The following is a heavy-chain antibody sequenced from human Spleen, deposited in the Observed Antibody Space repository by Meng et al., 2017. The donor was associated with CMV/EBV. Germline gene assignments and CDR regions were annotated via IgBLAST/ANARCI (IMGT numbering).Heavy chain of an antibody. Sequence: TVSGGSVSSGSYYWSWIRQPPGKGLEWIGSIYCSGNTDYNPSLKSRVTISIDTSKRQFSLKLYSVTAADTAVYYRARGLATASFWFDAWGQGTLVTVSS. CDR1: GGSVSSGSYY. D-gene: IGHD6-13*01. J-gene: IGHJ5*02. V-gene: IGHV4-61*01. CDR3: ARGLATASFWFDA. CDR2: IYCSGNT.